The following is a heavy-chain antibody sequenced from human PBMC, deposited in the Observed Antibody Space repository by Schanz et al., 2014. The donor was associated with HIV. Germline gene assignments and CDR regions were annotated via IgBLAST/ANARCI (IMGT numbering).Heavy chain of an antibody. J-gene: IGHJ4*02. V-gene: IGHV3-23*04. Sequence: VQLVESGGGVVQPGRSLRLSCAASGFTFSSYAMSWARQAPGKGLEWVSVISGSGGSTYYADSVKGRFTISKDYSKNTLYLQMNSLSAEDTAVYYCARAGVTDLFDHWGQGTLVTVSS. CDR2: ISGSGGST. CDR1: GFTFSSYA. D-gene: IGHD2-21*02. CDR3: ARAGVTDLFDH.